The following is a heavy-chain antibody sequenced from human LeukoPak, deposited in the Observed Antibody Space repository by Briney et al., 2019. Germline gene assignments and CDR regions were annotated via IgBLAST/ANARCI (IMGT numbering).Heavy chain of an antibody. CDR2: ISAGGGDT. J-gene: IGHJ4*02. CDR3: AKSDYYDSSGHPSSFDY. CDR1: GFTFRYYA. V-gene: IGHV3-23*01. Sequence: PGGSLRLSCAASGFTFRYYAISWVRQAPGKGLECVSAISAGGGDTYYADSVKGRFTISRDNSKNTLYLQMNSLRVEDTAIYYCAKSDYYDSSGHPSSFDYCGQGTLVTVSS. D-gene: IGHD3-22*01.